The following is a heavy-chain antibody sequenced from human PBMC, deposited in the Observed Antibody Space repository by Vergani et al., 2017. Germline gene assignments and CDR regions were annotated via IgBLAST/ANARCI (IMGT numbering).Heavy chain of an antibody. CDR2: INPSGGHT. CDR3: ARGDYGILTGYRY. V-gene: IGHV1-46*03. CDR1: GYTFSNYY. J-gene: IGHJ4*02. D-gene: IGHD3-9*01. Sequence: QVQVVQSGAEVKKSGASVKVSCKTSGYTFSNYYMHWVRQAPGQGIEWMGIINPSGGHTNYAQKFQGRVTMTRDTSTSTVYMELSSLRSEDTAIYYCARGDYGILTGYRYWGQGTLVIVSA.